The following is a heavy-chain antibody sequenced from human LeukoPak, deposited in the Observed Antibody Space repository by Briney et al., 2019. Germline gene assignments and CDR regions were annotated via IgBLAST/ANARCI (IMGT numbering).Heavy chain of an antibody. V-gene: IGHV4-4*07. Sequence: SETLSLTCTVSGGYIHTYYWAWIRQPAGKGLEWVGRANVGGHRDYNPSLKSRVSMSIDEPANQFSLNLMSVTAADTAVYYCARDREHSYGSDFGHWGQGILVTVSA. J-gene: IGHJ4*02. CDR1: GGYIHTYY. CDR2: ANVGGHR. CDR3: ARDREHSYGSDFGH. D-gene: IGHD5-18*01.